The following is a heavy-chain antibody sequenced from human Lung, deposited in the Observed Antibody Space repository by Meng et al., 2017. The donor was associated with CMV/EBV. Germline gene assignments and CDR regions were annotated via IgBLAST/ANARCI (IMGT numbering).Heavy chain of an antibody. Sequence: SCAASGFTFEDYDMDWVRQISGKGLEWVSRISWNGGFVGYADSVKGRFTISRDNAKNSLYLQMNSLRVEDTALYYCAKRAAGRYYFDYWGQGTLVASSS. V-gene: IGHV3-9*01. CDR1: GFTFEDYD. J-gene: IGHJ4*02. CDR2: ISWNGGFV. D-gene: IGHD6-13*01. CDR3: AKRAAGRYYFDY.